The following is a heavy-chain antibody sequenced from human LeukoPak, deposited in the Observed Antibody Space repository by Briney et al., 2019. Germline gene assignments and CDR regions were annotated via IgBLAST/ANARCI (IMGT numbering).Heavy chain of an antibody. D-gene: IGHD5-18*01. J-gene: IGHJ4*02. Sequence: GGSLRLSCAASGFTFSSYWMSWVRQAPGKGLEWVANIKQDGSENNYVDSVKGRFTISRDNAKTSLYLQMNSLRAEDTAVYYCARSLWPEDYWGQGILVTVTS. CDR1: GFTFSSYW. CDR2: IKQDGSEN. V-gene: IGHV3-7*01. CDR3: ARSLWPEDY.